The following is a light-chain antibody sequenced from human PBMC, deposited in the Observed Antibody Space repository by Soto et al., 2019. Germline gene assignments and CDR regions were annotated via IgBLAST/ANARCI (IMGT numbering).Light chain of an antibody. CDR3: HKYNSAPWT. CDR1: QGISNY. V-gene: IGKV1-27*01. J-gene: IGKJ1*01. CDR2: AAS. Sequence: DIQMTQSPSSLSASVGDRVTITCRASQGISNYLAWYQQKPGKVPKLLIYAASTLQSGVPSRFSGSGSGTDFTLTISSLQPEDVETYHCHKYNSAPWTLGQGTKVDIK.